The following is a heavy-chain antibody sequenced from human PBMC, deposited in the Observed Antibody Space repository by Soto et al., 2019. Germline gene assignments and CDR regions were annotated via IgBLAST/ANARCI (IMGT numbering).Heavy chain of an antibody. CDR1: GGSVSSGSYY. V-gene: IGHV4-61*01. D-gene: IGHD3-10*01. J-gene: IGHJ6*02. CDR3: ARDRTLRGVHYYYGMDV. CDR2: IYYSGST. Sequence: PSETLSLTCTVSGGSVSSGSYYWSRIRQPPGKGLEWIGYIYYSGSTNYNPSLKSRVTISVDTSKNQFSLKLSSVTAADTAVYYCARDRTLRGVHYYYGMDVWGQGTTVTVSS.